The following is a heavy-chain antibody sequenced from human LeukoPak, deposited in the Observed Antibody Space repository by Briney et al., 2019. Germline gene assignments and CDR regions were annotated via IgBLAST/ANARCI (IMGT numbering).Heavy chain of an antibody. CDR3: AREGFPPKISDFWSGLGPYYYYGMDV. D-gene: IGHD3-3*01. J-gene: IGHJ6*02. Sequence: GGFLRLSCAASGFTFSSYGMHWVRQAPGKGLEWVAVISYDGSNKYYADSVKGRFTISRDNSKNTLYLQMNSLRAEDTAVYYCAREGFPPKISDFWSGLGPYYYYGMDVWGQGTTVTVSS. CDR2: ISYDGSNK. CDR1: GFTFSSYG. V-gene: IGHV3-30*03.